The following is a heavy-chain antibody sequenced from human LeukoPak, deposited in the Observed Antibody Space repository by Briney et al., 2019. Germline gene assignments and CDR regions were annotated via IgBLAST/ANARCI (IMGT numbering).Heavy chain of an antibody. Sequence: SETLSLTCTVSGGSISSYYWSWIRQPSGKGLEWIGYIYYSGSTNYNPSLKSRVTISVDTSKNQFSLKLSSVTAADTAVYYCAGAGRFFGESDYWGQGTLVTVSS. CDR1: GGSISSYY. CDR2: IYYSGST. CDR3: AGAGRFFGESDY. D-gene: IGHD3-10*01. V-gene: IGHV4-59*01. J-gene: IGHJ4*02.